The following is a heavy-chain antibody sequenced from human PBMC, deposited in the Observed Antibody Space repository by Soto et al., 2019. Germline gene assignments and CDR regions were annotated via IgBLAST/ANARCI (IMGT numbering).Heavy chain of an antibody. D-gene: IGHD2-15*01. Sequence: GSLRLSCAASGFTFSSYAMSWVRQAPGKGLEWVSGVSASGGSTYYADSVKGRFTVSRDNSKNTLYLQMNSLRAEDTAVYYCAKAQSQYCSGGNCYGVYWGQGTLVTVSS. V-gene: IGHV3-23*01. CDR1: GFTFSSYA. CDR3: AKAQSQYCSGGNCYGVY. J-gene: IGHJ4*02. CDR2: VSASGGST.